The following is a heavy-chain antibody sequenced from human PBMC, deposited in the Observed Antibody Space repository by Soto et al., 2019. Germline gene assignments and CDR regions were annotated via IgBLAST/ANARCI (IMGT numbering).Heavy chain of an antibody. D-gene: IGHD3-22*01. CDR2: IKSKTDGGTT. Sequence: PGGSQILSCTTSGFTFGDYTVSWFRQAPGKGLEWVGFIKSKTDGGTTDYAAPVKGRFTISRDDSKNTLYLQMNSLKTEDTAVYYRTTSHHYYDSSGYLNWYFDLWGRGTLVTVSS. CDR1: GFTFGDYT. CDR3: TTSHHYYDSSGYLNWYFDL. V-gene: IGHV3-49*03. J-gene: IGHJ2*01.